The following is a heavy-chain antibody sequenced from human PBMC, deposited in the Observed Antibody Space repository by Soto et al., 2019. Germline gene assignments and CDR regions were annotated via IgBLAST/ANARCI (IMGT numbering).Heavy chain of an antibody. D-gene: IGHD6-25*01. V-gene: IGHV3-21*01. CDR2: ISSSSSYI. J-gene: IGHJ6*02. CDR3: ARMGSQRYYYYGMDA. Sequence: PGGSLRLSCAASGFTFSSYSMNWVRQAPGKGLEWVSSISSSSSYIYYADSVKGRFTISRDNAKNSLYLQMNSLRAEDTAVYYCARMGSQRYYYYGMDAWGQGTTVTVS. CDR1: GFTFSSYS.